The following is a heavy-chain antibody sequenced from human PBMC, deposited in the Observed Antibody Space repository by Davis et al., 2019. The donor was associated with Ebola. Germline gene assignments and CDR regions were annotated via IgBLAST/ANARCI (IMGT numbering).Heavy chain of an antibody. CDR1: GGSISRYY. V-gene: IGHV4-59*08. CDR2: IYYSGST. J-gene: IGHJ6*02. D-gene: IGHD6-13*01. Sequence: SETLSLTCTVSGGSISRYYWSWIRQPPGKGLEWIGYIYYSGSTNYNPSLKSRVTISVDTSKNQFSLKLSSVTAADTAVYYCARHKGNYYYGMDVWGQGTTVTVSS. CDR3: ARHKGNYYYGMDV.